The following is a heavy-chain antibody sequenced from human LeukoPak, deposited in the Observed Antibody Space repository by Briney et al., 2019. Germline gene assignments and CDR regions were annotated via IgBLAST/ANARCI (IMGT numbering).Heavy chain of an antibody. D-gene: IGHD3-10*01. CDR1: GGSISSYY. CDR2: IYYSGST. CDR3: ARAYGSGSYYFFDP. V-gene: IGHV4-59*01. Sequence: SETLSLTCTVSGGSISSYYWSWIRQPPGKGLEWIGYIYYSGSTNYNPSLKSRVTISVDTSKNQFSLKLSSVTAADTAVYYCARAYGSGSYYFFDPWGQGTLVTVSS. J-gene: IGHJ5*02.